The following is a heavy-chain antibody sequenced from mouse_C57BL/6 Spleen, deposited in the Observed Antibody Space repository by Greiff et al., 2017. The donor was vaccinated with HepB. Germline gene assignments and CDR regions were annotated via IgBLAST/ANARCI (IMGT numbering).Heavy chain of an antibody. CDR2: IYPGSGST. Sequence: QVQLQQPGAELVKPGASVKMSCKASGYTFTRYWITWVKQRPGQGLEWIGDIYPGSGSTNYNEKFKSTATLTVDNSSSTAYMPLSSLKSEDYAVYYCSRAYYYGSSPFAYWGQGTLVTVSA. CDR1: GYTFTRYW. CDR3: SRAYYYGSSPFAY. D-gene: IGHD1-1*01. J-gene: IGHJ3*01. V-gene: IGHV1-55*01.